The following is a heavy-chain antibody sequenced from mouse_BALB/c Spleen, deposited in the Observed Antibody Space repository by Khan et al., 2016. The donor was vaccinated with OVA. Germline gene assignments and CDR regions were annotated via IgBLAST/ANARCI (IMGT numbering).Heavy chain of an antibody. J-gene: IGHJ1*01. CDR1: GFTFSSYD. Sequence: EVELVESGGGLVKPGGSLKLSCTASGFTFSSYDMSWVRQTPEKRLEWVAYINSGGDTTYSPDTVKGRFTISRENAKNTLYLQMSSRKSEDTAIYYGARRPGYFDVWGAGTTVTVSS. CDR3: ARRPGYFDV. CDR2: INSGGDTT. V-gene: IGHV5-12-1*01.